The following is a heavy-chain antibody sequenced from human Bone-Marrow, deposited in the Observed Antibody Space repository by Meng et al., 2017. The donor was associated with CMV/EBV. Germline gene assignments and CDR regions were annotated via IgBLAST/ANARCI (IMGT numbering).Heavy chain of an antibody. D-gene: IGHD5-24*01. CDR3: ARDLDDRWLQLEAVLYY. Sequence: SVKVSCKASGGTFSSYAISGVRQAPGQGLEWMGGIIPIFGTANNEQKFQGRVTITTDESTSTAYMELSSLRSEDTDVYYFARDLDDRWLQLEAVLYYWGQGTLVTVSS. V-gene: IGHV1-69*05. CDR2: IIPIFGTA. CDR1: GGTFSSYA. J-gene: IGHJ4*02.